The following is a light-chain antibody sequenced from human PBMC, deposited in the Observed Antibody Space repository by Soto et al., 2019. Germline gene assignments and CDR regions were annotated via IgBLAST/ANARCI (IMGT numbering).Light chain of an antibody. V-gene: IGLV3-9*01. CDR3: QVWDSSSVV. J-gene: IGLJ2*01. CDR2: RDS. CDR1: NIGSKN. Sequence: SYELTQPLSVSVALGPTARITCGGNNIGSKNVHWYQQKPGQAPVLVIYRDSNLPSGIPERFSGSNSGNTATLTISRAQAGDEADYYCQVWDSSSVVFGGGTKLTVL.